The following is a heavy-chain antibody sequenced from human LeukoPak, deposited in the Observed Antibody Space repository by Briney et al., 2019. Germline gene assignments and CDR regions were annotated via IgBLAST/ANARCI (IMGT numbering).Heavy chain of an antibody. J-gene: IGHJ4*02. V-gene: IGHV4-39*01. D-gene: IGHD2-2*01. CDR3: ARQYGAGYSSTWYFDY. Sequence: PSETLSLTCTVSGGSISSSAYSWGWIRQPPGKGLEWIGNIYHSGNIYYNASLKSRVPISVDTSKNQFSLTLNSVTATDTAVYHCARQYGAGYSSTWYFDYWGQGTLVTVSS. CDR2: IYHSGNI. CDR1: GGSISSSAYS.